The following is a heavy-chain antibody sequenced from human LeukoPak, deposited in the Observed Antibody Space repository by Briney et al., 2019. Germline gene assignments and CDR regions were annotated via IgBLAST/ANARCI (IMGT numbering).Heavy chain of an antibody. CDR2: ISSNGGST. CDR1: GFTFSSYA. Sequence: GGSLRLSCSASGFTFSSYAMHWVRQAPGKGLEYVSAISSNGGSTYYADSVKGRFTISRDNSKNTLYLQMSSLRAEDTAVYYCVKDRVGDYYGSGSFDYWGLGTLVTVSS. D-gene: IGHD3-10*01. CDR3: VKDRVGDYYGSGSFDY. J-gene: IGHJ4*02. V-gene: IGHV3-64D*06.